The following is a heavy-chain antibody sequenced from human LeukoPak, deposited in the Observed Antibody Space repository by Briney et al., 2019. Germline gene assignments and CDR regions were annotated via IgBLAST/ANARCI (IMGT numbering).Heavy chain of an antibody. CDR2: ISGSGGST. D-gene: IGHD2-2*01. CDR3: AKGEVVPAAMTSLFDY. V-gene: IGHV3-23*01. Sequence: GGSLRLSCAASGFTFSSYAMSWVRQAPGKGLEWVSAISGSGGSTYYADSVKGRFTISRDNSKTTLYLQMNSLRAEDTAVYYCAKGEVVPAAMTSLFDYWGQGTLVTVSS. J-gene: IGHJ4*02. CDR1: GFTFSSYA.